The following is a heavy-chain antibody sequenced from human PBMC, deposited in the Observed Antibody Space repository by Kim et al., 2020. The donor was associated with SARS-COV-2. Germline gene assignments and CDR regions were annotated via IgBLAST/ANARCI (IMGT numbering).Heavy chain of an antibody. CDR2: INSAGTTT. Sequence: GGSLRLSCAASGFTFSSFWMHWVRQTPGKGLVWVSRINSAGTTTTYADSVKGRFTISRDNARDTLSLQMSSLRDDDTAVYYCVRGGVTGSLLGLWGQGNLVTVSS. CDR3: VRGGVTGSLLGL. J-gene: IGHJ1*01. V-gene: IGHV3-74*03. D-gene: IGHD1-1*01. CDR1: GFTFSSFW.